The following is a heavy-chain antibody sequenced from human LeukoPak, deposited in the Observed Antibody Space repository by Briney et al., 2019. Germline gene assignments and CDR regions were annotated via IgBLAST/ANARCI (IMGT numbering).Heavy chain of an antibody. CDR1: GFTFSSYR. CDR3: ARAVLRYYDFWSGYGDAFDI. Sequence: GGSLRLSCAASGFTFSSYRMNWVRQAPGKGLEWVSSISSSSSYIYYADSVKGRFTISRDNAKNSLYLQMNSLRAEDTAVYYCARAVLRYYDFWSGYGDAFDIWGQGTMVTVSS. V-gene: IGHV3-21*01. D-gene: IGHD3-3*01. CDR2: ISSSSSYI. J-gene: IGHJ3*02.